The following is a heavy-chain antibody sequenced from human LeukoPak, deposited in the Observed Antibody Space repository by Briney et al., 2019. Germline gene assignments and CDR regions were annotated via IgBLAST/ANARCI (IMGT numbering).Heavy chain of an antibody. CDR1: GDSVSNDKYY. V-gene: IGHV4-39*07. CDR2: IYYSGST. CDR3: ARGRRTDYYYGSGSFRF. D-gene: IGHD3-10*01. Sequence: PSETLSLTCTVSGDSVSNDKYYWGWIRQPPGKGLEWIGSIYYSGSTYYNPSLNSRVTISVDTSKNQFSLKLSSVTAADTAVYYCARGRRTDYYYGSGSFRFWGQGTLVTVSS. J-gene: IGHJ4*02.